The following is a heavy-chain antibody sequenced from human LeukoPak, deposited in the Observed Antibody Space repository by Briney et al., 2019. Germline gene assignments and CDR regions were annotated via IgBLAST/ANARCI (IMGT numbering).Heavy chain of an antibody. CDR2: IYPGDSDT. CDR3: ARLDYYDSSGYYYFDY. V-gene: IGHV5-51*01. Sequence: GESLKISCKGSGYSFTSYWIGWVRQMPGKGLEWMGIIYPGDSDTRYSPSFQGQVTISADKSISTAYLQWSSLKASDTAMYYCARLDYYDSSGYYYFDYWGRGTLVTVSS. D-gene: IGHD3-22*01. J-gene: IGHJ4*02. CDR1: GYSFTSYW.